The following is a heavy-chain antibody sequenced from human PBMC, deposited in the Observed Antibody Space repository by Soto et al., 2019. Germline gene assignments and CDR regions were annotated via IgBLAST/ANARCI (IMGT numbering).Heavy chain of an antibody. J-gene: IGHJ6*02. D-gene: IGHD2-15*01. CDR3: ARSQGGSSSLDIYYYYYYGMDV. V-gene: IGHV1-69*01. CDR1: GGTFSSYA. Sequence: QVQLVQSGAEVQKPGSSVKVSCKAPGGTFSSYAISWVRQAPGQGLEWRGGIIPIFGTAKYAQKFQGRVKITADESTSTGCMELSSLRSEDTAVYYCARSQGGSSSLDIYYYYYYGMDVWGQGTTVTVSS. CDR2: IIPIFGTA.